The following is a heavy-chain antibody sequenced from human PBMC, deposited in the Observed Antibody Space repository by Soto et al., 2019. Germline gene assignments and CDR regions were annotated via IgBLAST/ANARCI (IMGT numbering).Heavy chain of an antibody. V-gene: IGHV1-2*04. CDR2: INPNSGGT. CDR1: GYTFTGYY. Sequence: GASVKVSCKASGYTFTGYYMHWVRQAPGQGLEWMGWINPNSGGTNYAQKFQGWVTMTRDTSISTAYMELSRLRSDDTAVYYCARDSKDFWSGYYFASTRDYYGMDVWGQGTTVTVSS. D-gene: IGHD3-3*01. CDR3: ARDSKDFWSGYYFASTRDYYGMDV. J-gene: IGHJ6*02.